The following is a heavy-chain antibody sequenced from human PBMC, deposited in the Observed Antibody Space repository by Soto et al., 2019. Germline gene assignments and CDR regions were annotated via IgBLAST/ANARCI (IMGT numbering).Heavy chain of an antibody. CDR1: GYTFTSYG. CDR2: ISAYNGNT. Sequence: QVQLVQSGAEVKKPGASVKVSCKASGYTFTSYGISWVRQAPGQGLEGMGWISAYNGNTNYAQKLQGRVTMTTDTSTSTAYMELRRLSPDHTAVYYCARVGVAVSLGWELQHSYYFDYWGQGTLVTASS. V-gene: IGHV1-18*01. CDR3: ARVGVAVSLGWELQHSYYFDY. D-gene: IGHD6-19*01. J-gene: IGHJ4*02.